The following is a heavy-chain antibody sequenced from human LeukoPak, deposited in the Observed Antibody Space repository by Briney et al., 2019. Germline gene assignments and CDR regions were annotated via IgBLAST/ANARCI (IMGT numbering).Heavy chain of an antibody. V-gene: IGHV3-15*01. CDR2: IRSTTNGGTT. D-gene: IGHD2-21*01. J-gene: IGHJ4*02. CDR1: GFTFTNAW. Sequence: GGSLRLSCAASGFTFTNAWMSWVRQAPGKGVGWVGRIRSTTNGGTTDYSAPVKGRYTTSRDESTNTLYLQTNSLKTEDTAVYCCTTEDSIAWPGYWGQGTLVTVSS. CDR3: TTEDSIAWPGY.